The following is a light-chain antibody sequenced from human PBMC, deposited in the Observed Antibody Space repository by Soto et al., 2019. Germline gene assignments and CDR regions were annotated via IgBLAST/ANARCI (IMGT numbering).Light chain of an antibody. CDR1: QSVSSSY. CDR2: GAS. J-gene: IGKJ4*01. Sequence: EIVLTQSPGTLSLSPGERATLSCRASQSVSSSYLAWYQQKPGQAPRLLIYGASSRATGIPDRFSGSGSGTDFTLTISRLEPEDFAVYYWQQYGSSLGLTFGGGTKVEIK. CDR3: QQYGSSLGLT. V-gene: IGKV3-20*01.